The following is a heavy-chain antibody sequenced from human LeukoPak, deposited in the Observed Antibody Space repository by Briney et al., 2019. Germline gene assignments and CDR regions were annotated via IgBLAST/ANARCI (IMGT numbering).Heavy chain of an antibody. D-gene: IGHD4-17*01. Sequence: GGSLRLSCAASGFTFSSYGMHWVRQAPGKGLEWVAVISYDGSNKYYADSVKGRFTISRDNSKNTLYLQMNSLRAEDTAVYYCAKDRVYDYGDYAFPKGAFDIWGQGTVVTVSS. J-gene: IGHJ3*02. CDR1: GFTFSSYG. CDR3: AKDRVYDYGDYAFPKGAFDI. V-gene: IGHV3-30*18. CDR2: ISYDGSNK.